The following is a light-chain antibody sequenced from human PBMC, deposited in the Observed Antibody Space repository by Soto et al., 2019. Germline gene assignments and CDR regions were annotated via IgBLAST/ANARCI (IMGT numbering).Light chain of an antibody. Sequence: QSALTQPASVSGSPGQSITISCTGTSSDVGGYNYVSWYQEHPGKAPKLMIYDVSNRPSGVSNRFSGSKSVNTASLTISGLQAEDEADYYCSSYTTDSTYVFGTGTKLTVL. CDR2: DVS. CDR3: SSYTTDSTYV. CDR1: SSDVGGYNY. V-gene: IGLV2-14*01. J-gene: IGLJ1*01.